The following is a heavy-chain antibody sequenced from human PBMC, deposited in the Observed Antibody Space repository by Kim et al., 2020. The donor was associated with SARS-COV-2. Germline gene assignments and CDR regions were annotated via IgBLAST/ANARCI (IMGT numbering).Heavy chain of an antibody. D-gene: IGHD6-19*01. CDR3: AHGSSGWYNFDY. Sequence: RYSPSLKSRLTITKDTSKNQVVLTMTNMDPVDTATYYCAHGSSGWYNFDYWGQGTLVTVSS. J-gene: IGHJ4*02. V-gene: IGHV2-5*01.